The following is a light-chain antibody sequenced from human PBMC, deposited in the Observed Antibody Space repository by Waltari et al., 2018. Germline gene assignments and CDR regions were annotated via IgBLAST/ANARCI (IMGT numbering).Light chain of an antibody. J-gene: IGLJ2*01. V-gene: IGLV2-8*01. CDR3: SSYAGNHVV. CDR1: SSDVGGYNY. Sequence: QSALTQPPSASGSPGQSVTISCTGTSSDVGGYNYVSWYQPHPGKAPKLMIYAVSKRPSGVPDRFSGSKSGNTASLTVSGLQTEDEADYYCSSYAGNHVVFGGGTKLTVL. CDR2: AVS.